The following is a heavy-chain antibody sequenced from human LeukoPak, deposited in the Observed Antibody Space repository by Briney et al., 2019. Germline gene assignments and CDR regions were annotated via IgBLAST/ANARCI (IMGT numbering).Heavy chain of an antibody. CDR3: ALYFDTYYFDY. J-gene: IGHJ4*02. CDR2: IYPGDSDT. V-gene: IGHV5-51*01. CDR1: GYSFTSYW. Sequence: GESLKISCKGSGYSFTSYWIGRVRQMPGKGLEWMGIIYPGDSDTRYRPSFQGQVTISADKSIRTAYLQWSSLKASDTAMYYCALYFDTYYFDYWGQGTLVTVSS. D-gene: IGHD2-2*02.